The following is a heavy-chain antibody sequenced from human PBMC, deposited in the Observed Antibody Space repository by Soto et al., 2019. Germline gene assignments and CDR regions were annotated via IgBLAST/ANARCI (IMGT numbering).Heavy chain of an antibody. Sequence: SVKVSCKASGGTFSSYTISWVRQAPGQGLEWMGRIIPILGIANYAQKFQGRVTITADKSTSTAYMELSSLRSEDTAVYYCARSGDGTPNFDYWGQGTLVTVSS. J-gene: IGHJ4*02. V-gene: IGHV1-69*02. CDR2: IIPILGIA. D-gene: IGHD3-10*01. CDR3: ARSGDGTPNFDY. CDR1: GGTFSSYT.